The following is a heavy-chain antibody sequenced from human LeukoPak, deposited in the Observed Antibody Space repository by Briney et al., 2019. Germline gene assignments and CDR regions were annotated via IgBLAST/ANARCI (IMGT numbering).Heavy chain of an antibody. V-gene: IGHV4-59*01. CDR1: GGSISSYY. CDR3: ARGGALRFLHYYYGMDV. CDR2: IYYSGST. D-gene: IGHD3-3*01. J-gene: IGHJ6*02. Sequence: SETLSLTCTVSGGSISSYYWSWIRQPPGKGLEWIGYIYYSGSTNYDPSLKSRVTISVDTSKNQFSLKLSSVTAADTAVYYCARGGALRFLHYYYGMDVWGQGTTVTVSS.